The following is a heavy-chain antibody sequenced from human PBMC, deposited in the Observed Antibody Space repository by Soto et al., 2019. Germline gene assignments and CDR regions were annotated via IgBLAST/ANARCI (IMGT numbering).Heavy chain of an antibody. J-gene: IGHJ6*02. CDR1: GGTFSSYA. D-gene: IGHD2-2*02. CDR2: IIPIFGTA. V-gene: IGHV1-69*01. CDR3: ATLNIVVVPAAITNGMDV. Sequence: QVQLVQSGAEVKKPGSSVKVSCKASGGTFSSYAISWVRQAPGQGLEWMGGIIPIFGTANYAQKFQGRVTITADESTSTADMELSSRRSEDTAVYYCATLNIVVVPAAITNGMDVWGQGTTVTVSS.